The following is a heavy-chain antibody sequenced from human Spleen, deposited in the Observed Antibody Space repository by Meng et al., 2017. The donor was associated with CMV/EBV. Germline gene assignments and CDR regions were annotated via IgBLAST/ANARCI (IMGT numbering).Heavy chain of an antibody. CDR3: AKVASLTTSAFDP. J-gene: IGHJ5*02. Sequence: KASGYTFTNYYITWVRQAPGQGLEWMGWISGYDGDTNLAQKFQGRVTLTTDISMTTAYMELRSLRSDDTAVYYCAKVASLTTSAFDPWGQGTLVTVSS. V-gene: IGHV1-18*01. CDR2: ISGYDGDT. CDR1: GYTFTNYY. D-gene: IGHD4-11*01.